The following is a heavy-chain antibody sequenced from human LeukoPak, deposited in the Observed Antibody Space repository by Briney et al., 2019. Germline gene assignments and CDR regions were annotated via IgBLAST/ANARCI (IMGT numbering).Heavy chain of an antibody. V-gene: IGHV3-30-3*01. D-gene: IGHD3-22*01. CDR2: ISYDGNNK. CDR1: GFTFSNYA. CDR3: ARGDCSGNNCRFDY. J-gene: IGHJ4*02. Sequence: PGRSLRLSCAASGFTFSNYAMHWVRQAPGKGLEWVGVISYDGNNKYYADSVKGRFNISRDNSKNTLYLQMNSLRAEDTAVYYCARGDCSGNNCRFDYWGQGTLVTVSS.